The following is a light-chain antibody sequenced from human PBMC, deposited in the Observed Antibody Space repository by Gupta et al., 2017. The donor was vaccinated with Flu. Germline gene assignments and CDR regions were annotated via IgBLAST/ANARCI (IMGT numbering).Light chain of an antibody. J-gene: IGKJ4*01. V-gene: IGKV2-28*01. Sequence: DIVMTQSPLSLPVTPGEPASISCRSSQSRLHSNGYNYLDWYLQKPGQSPQLLIYLASKRASGVPDRFSGSGSGTDFTLKISRGEAEDVGVYYCRQALQTPLTFGRGTKVEIK. CDR3: RQALQTPLT. CDR2: LAS. CDR1: QSRLHSNGYNY.